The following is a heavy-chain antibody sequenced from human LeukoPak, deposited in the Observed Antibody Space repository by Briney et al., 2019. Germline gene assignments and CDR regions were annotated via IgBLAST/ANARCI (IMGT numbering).Heavy chain of an antibody. Sequence: GGSLRLSCAASGFTFSSYAMNWVRQAPGKGLEWASAISGSGGSTYCADSVKGRFTISRDNSKNTLYLQMNSLRVEDTAIYFCAKDSTYDSSGYYDYWGQGTLVTVSS. CDR3: AKDSTYDSSGYYDY. J-gene: IGHJ4*02. D-gene: IGHD3-22*01. CDR1: GFTFSSYA. V-gene: IGHV3-23*01. CDR2: ISGSGGST.